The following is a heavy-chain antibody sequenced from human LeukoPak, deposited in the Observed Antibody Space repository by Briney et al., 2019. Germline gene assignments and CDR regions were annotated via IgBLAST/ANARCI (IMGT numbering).Heavy chain of an antibody. J-gene: IGHJ3*02. V-gene: IGHV4-61*01. CDR3: AREADYDSSGYYYGPLDAFDI. CDR2: IYYSGST. CDR1: GCSVSSGSYY. D-gene: IGHD3-22*01. Sequence: PSETLSLTCTVSGCSVSSGSYYWSWIRQPPGKGLEWIGYIYYSGSTNYNPSLKSRVTISVDTSKNQFSLKLSSVTAADTAVYYCAREADYDSSGYYYGPLDAFDIWGQGTMVTVSS.